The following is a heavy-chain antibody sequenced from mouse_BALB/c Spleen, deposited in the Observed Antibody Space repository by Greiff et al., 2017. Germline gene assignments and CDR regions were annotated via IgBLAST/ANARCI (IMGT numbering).Heavy chain of an antibody. Sequence: VHLVESGAELVRPGSSVKISCKASGYAFSSYWMNWVKQRPGQGLEWIGQIYPGDGDTNYNGKFKGKATLTADKSSSTAYMQLSSLTSEDSAVYFCARSGYYGRAMDYWGQGTTLTVSS. V-gene: IGHV1-80*01. CDR2: IYPGDGDT. J-gene: IGHJ4*01. CDR1: GYAFSSYW. CDR3: ARSGYYGRAMDY. D-gene: IGHD1-1*01.